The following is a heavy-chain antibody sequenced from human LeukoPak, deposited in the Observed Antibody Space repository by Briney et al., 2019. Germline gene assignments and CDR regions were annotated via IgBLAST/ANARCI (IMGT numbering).Heavy chain of an antibody. CDR1: GGSFSGYY. CDR3: ARGSNYYDSGKGWFDP. D-gene: IGHD3-10*01. V-gene: IGHV4-34*01. J-gene: IGHJ5*02. Sequence: PSATLSLTCAVYGGSFSGYYWSWIRQPPGKGLEWIGEINHSGSTNYNPSLKSRVTISVDTSKNQFSLKLSSVTAADTAVYYCARGSNYYDSGKGWFDPWGQGTLVTVSS. CDR2: INHSGST.